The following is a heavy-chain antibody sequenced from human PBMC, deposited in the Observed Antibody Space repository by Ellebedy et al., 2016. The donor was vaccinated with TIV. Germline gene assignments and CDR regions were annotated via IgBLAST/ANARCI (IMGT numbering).Heavy chain of an antibody. CDR2: TYYRATT. CDR1: GASITSYY. CDR3: SRYWGRGATHDLYY. V-gene: IGHV4-59*01. J-gene: IGHJ4*02. Sequence: SETLSLXXTVSGASITSYYWTWIRQSPGKGLEWIGYTYYRATTNYNPSLESRVTISLDSSLTQFSLELRSVTAANTAVYYCSRYWGRGATHDLYYWGQGAQVTVTS. D-gene: IGHD4/OR15-4a*01.